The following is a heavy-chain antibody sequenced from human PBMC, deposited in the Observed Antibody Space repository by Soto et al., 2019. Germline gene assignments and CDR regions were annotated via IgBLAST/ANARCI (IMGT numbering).Heavy chain of an antibody. D-gene: IGHD6-13*01. Sequence: QLQLQESGSGLVKPSQTLSLTCAVSGGSISSGGYSWSWIRQPPGKGLEWIGYIYHSGSTYSNQSLKSRVTISVDRSKYQFCLKLSSVTAADTAVYYCASVQQLVRNYWGQGTLVTVSS. CDR2: IYHSGST. CDR1: GGSISSGGYS. J-gene: IGHJ4*02. V-gene: IGHV4-30-2*01. CDR3: ASVQQLVRNY.